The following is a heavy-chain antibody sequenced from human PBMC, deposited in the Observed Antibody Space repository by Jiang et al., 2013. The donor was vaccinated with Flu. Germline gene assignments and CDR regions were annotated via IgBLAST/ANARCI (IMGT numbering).Heavy chain of an antibody. J-gene: IGHJ3*02. CDR1: GGSISSYY. V-gene: IGHV4-59*01. CDR3: AGRGGVQDAFDI. Sequence: PGLVKPSETLSLTCTVSGGSISSYYWSWIRQPPGKGLEWIGYIYYSGSTNYNPSLKSRVTISVDTSKNQFSLKLSSVTAADTAVYYCAGRGGVQDAFDIWGQGTMVTVSS. D-gene: IGHD3-10*01. CDR2: IYYSGST.